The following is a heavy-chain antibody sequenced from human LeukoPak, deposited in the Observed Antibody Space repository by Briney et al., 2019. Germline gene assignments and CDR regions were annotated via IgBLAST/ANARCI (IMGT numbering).Heavy chain of an antibody. J-gene: IGHJ4*02. D-gene: IGHD3-3*01. CDR1: GFTFSSYA. CDR2: ISGSGGST. Sequence: QPGGSLRLSCAASGFTFSSYAMSWVRQAPGKGLEWVSAISGSGGSTYYADSVKGRFTISRDNSKNTLYLQMNSLRAEDTAVYYCAKEAYYDFWSGYYTGFGGDYWGQGTLVTVSS. CDR3: AKEAYYDFWSGYYTGFGGDY. V-gene: IGHV3-23*01.